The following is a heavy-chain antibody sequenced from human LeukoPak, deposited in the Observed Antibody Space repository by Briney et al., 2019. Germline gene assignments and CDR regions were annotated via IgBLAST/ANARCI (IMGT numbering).Heavy chain of an antibody. Sequence: SETLSLTCTVSGGSISSHYWSWIRQPPGKGLEWIGYIYYSGSTNYNPSLKSRVTVSVDTSKNQFSLKLSSVTAADTAVYYCARAHEAYYDFWSGYSYDAFDIWGQGTMVTVSS. J-gene: IGHJ3*02. V-gene: IGHV4-59*11. D-gene: IGHD3-3*01. CDR1: GGSISSHY. CDR2: IYYSGST. CDR3: ARAHEAYYDFWSGYSYDAFDI.